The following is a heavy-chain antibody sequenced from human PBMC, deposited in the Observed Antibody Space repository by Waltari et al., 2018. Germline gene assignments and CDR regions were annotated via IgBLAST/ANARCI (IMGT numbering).Heavy chain of an antibody. V-gene: IGHV4-34*01. Sequence: QVQLQQWGAGLLKPSETLSLTCAVYGGSFSGYYWSWIRQPPGKGLEWIGEINHSGRTSYNPSLKRRVTISVDTSKNQFSMKLSSVTAADTAVYYCARSGGIAVAIPYWGQGTLVTVSS. CDR2: INHSGRT. CDR1: GGSFSGYY. D-gene: IGHD6-19*01. J-gene: IGHJ4*02. CDR3: ARSGGIAVAIPY.